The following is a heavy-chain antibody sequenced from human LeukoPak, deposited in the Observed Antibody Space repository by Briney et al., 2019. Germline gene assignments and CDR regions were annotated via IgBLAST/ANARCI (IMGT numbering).Heavy chain of an antibody. J-gene: IGHJ4*02. CDR3: ARDFHGEAGYFDY. CDR1: GCTFSSYS. D-gene: IGHD4-17*01. Sequence: PGGSLRLSCAASGCTFSSYSMNWVRQAPGKGLEWVSSISSSSSYIYYADSVKGRFTISRDNAKNSLYLQMNSLRAEDTAVYYCARDFHGEAGYFDYWGQGTLVTVSS. CDR2: ISSSSSYI. V-gene: IGHV3-21*01.